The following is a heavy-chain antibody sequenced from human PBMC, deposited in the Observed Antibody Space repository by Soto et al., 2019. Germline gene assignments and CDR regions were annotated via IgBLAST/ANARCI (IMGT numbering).Heavy chain of an antibody. CDR1: GGSISSGGYY. Sequence: QVQLQESGPGLVKPSQTLSLTCTVSGGSISSGGYYWSWIRQHPGKGLEWIGYIYYSGSTYYNPSLKRRVTISVDTSKNQFSLKLSSVTAADTAVYYGARAAHYSSPFRWFDPWGQGTLVTVSS. CDR2: IYYSGST. V-gene: IGHV4-31*03. D-gene: IGHD6-13*01. J-gene: IGHJ5*02. CDR3: ARAAHYSSPFRWFDP.